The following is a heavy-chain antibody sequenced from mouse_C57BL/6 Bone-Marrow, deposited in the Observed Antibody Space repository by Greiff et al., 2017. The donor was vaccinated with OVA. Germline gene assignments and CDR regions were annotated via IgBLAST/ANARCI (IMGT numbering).Heavy chain of an antibody. CDR1: GFTFSDYY. V-gene: IGHV5-16*01. CDR2: INYDGSST. Sequence: EVKLMESEGGLVQPGSSMKLSCTASGFTFSDYYMAWVRQVPEKGLEWVANINYDGSSTYYLDSLKSRFIISRDNAKNILYLQMSSLKSEDTATYYCARDRGSYWAMDYWGQGTSVTVSS. D-gene: IGHD1-1*02. CDR3: ARDRGSYWAMDY. J-gene: IGHJ4*01.